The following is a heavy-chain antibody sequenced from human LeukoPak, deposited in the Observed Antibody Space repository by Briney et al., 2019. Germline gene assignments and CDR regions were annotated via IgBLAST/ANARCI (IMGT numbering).Heavy chain of an antibody. CDR1: GGSFSGYY. Sequence: PSETLSLTCAVYGGSFSGYYWSWIRQPPGKGLEWIGEINHSGSTNYNPSLKSRVTISVDTSKNQFSLKLSSVTAADTAVYYCARGRMDIVVVPAANPAYYYYYGVDVWGQGTTVTVSS. J-gene: IGHJ6*02. CDR3: ARGRMDIVVVPAANPAYYYYYGVDV. CDR2: INHSGST. V-gene: IGHV4-34*01. D-gene: IGHD2-2*03.